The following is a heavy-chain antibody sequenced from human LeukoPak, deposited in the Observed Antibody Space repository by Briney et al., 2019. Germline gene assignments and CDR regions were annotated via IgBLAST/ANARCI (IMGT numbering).Heavy chain of an antibody. CDR2: IYTSGST. CDR3: ARVGSSGWLYYFDY. J-gene: IGHJ4*02. Sequence: PSETLSLTCTVSGGSISSGSYYWSWIRQPAGKGLEWIGRIYTSGSTNYNPSLKSRVTISVDTSKNQFSLKLSSVTAADTAVYYCARVGSSGWLYYFDYWGQGTLVTVSS. CDR1: GGSISSGSYY. V-gene: IGHV4-61*02. D-gene: IGHD6-19*01.